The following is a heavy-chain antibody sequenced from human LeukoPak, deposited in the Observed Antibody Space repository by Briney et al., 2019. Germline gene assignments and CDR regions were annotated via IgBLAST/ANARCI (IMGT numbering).Heavy chain of an antibody. CDR3: AKTLYYYYGMDV. Sequence: GRSLRLSCAASGFIFSSYSMHWVRQAPGKGLEWVAVTSYDGSNKYYADSVKGRFTISRDNSKNTLYLQMNSLRAEDTAVYYCAKTLYYYYGMDVWGQGTTVTVSS. V-gene: IGHV3-30*18. CDR1: GFIFSSYS. J-gene: IGHJ6*02. CDR2: TSYDGSNK.